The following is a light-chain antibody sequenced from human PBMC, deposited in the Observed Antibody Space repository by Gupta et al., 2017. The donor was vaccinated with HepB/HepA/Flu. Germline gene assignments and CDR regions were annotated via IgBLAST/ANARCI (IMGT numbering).Light chain of an antibody. CDR2: TNN. CDR3: QSYDSSLTASV. V-gene: IGLV1-40*01. CDR1: SPNIGAGYD. J-gene: IGLJ2*01. Sequence: QSVLTQPPSVSGAPGQRVTLSCTGSSPNIGAGYDVHWYQHLPGTAPKLLIYTNNNRPSGVPDRFSASKSGTSASLAITGLQAEDEADYYCQSYDSSLTASVFGGGTKLTVL.